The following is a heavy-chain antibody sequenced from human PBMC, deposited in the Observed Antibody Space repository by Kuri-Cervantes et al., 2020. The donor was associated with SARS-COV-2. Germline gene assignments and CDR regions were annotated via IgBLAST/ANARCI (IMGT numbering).Heavy chain of an antibody. J-gene: IGHJ6*02. V-gene: IGHV1-2*04. CDR1: GYTFSDYSNYY. D-gene: IGHD3-10*01. Sequence: ASVKVSCKASGYTFSDYSNYYMYWVRQAPGQGLEWMGWINPNSGGTNYAQNFQGWVTMTRDTSISTAYMELSRLRSGDTAVYYCARGMVRGIIQYYYYAMDVWGQGTTVTVSS. CDR2: INPNSGGT. CDR3: ARGMVRGIIQYYYYAMDV.